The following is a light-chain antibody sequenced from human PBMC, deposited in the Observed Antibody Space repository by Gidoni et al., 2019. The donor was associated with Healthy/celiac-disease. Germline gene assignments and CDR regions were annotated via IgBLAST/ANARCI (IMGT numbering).Light chain of an antibody. V-gene: IGKV1-39*01. CDR1: QSISSY. CDR2: AAS. Sequence: DIQMTQSLSSLSASVGDRINIPCRASQSISSYLNWYQQKPGKAPKLLIYAASSLQSGVPSRFSGSGSGTDFTLTISRLQPEDFATYYWQQSYSTPGTFGQGTKLEIK. CDR3: QQSYSTPGT. J-gene: IGKJ2*01.